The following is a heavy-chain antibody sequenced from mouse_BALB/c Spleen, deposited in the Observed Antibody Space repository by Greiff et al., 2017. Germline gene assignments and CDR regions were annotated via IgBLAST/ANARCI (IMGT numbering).Heavy chain of an antibody. CDR1: GFTFSSYT. J-gene: IGHJ2*01. CDR2: ISSGGSYT. CDR3: TRVGDYYGSSRYFDY. Sequence: DVQLVESGGGLVKPGGSLKLSCAASGFTFSSYTMSWVRQTPEKRLEWVATISSGGSYTYYPDSVKGRFTISRDNAKNTLYLQMSSLKSEDTAMYYCTRVGDYYGSSRYFDYWGQGTTLTVSS. D-gene: IGHD1-1*01. V-gene: IGHV5-6-4*01.